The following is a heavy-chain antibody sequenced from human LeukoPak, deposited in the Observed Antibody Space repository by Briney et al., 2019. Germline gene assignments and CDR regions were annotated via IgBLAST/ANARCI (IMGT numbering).Heavy chain of an antibody. CDR1: GGSISSSSYY. J-gene: IGHJ4*02. Sequence: PSETLSLTCTVSGGSISSSSYYWGWIRQPPGKGLEWIASIYYSGDTYYNPSLKSRVTMSVDTSKNQFSLHLSSVTAADTAVYYCARLLYDSRGYYYFDNWGQGTLVTVSS. D-gene: IGHD3-22*01. CDR3: ARLLYDSRGYYYFDN. V-gene: IGHV4-39*01. CDR2: IYYSGDT.